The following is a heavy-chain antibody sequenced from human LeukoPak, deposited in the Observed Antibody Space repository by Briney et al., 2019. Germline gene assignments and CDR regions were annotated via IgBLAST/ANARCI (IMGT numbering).Heavy chain of an antibody. Sequence: PGGSLRLSCAASGFTFSSNYMSWVRQAPGKGLEWVSVIYTGGSTYYADSVEGRFTISRDNSKNTLYLHMNSLRVEDTAVYYCARGWSGPLPDVWGQGTTVTVSS. CDR3: ARGWSGPLPDV. V-gene: IGHV3-66*01. CDR1: GFTFSSNY. J-gene: IGHJ6*02. CDR2: IYTGGST. D-gene: IGHD3-3*01.